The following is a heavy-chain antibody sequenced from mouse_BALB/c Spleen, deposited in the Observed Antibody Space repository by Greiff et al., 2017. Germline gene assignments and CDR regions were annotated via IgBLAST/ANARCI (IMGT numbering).Heavy chain of an antibody. J-gene: IGHJ2*01. CDR1: GYTFTDYE. V-gene: IGHV1-15*01. Sequence: VQLQQSGAELVRPGASVTLSCKASGYTFTDYEMHWVKQTPVHGLEWIGAIDPETGGTAYNQKFKGKATLTADKSSSTAYMELRSLTSEDSAVYYCTRHYRYDAFDYWGQGTTLTVSS. CDR2: IDPETGGT. D-gene: IGHD2-14*01. CDR3: TRHYRYDAFDY.